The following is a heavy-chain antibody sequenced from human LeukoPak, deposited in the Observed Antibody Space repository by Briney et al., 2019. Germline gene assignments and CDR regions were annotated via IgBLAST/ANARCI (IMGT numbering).Heavy chain of an antibody. Sequence: GGSLRLSCAASGFTFSSYSMNWVRQAPGKGLEWVSSISSSSSYIYYADSVKGRFTISRDNAKNSLYLQMNSLRAEDTAVYYCARDVQVATIYPLDYWGQGTLVTVSS. J-gene: IGHJ4*02. D-gene: IGHD5-12*01. CDR2: ISSSSSYI. CDR1: GFTFSSYS. CDR3: ARDVQVATIYPLDY. V-gene: IGHV3-21*01.